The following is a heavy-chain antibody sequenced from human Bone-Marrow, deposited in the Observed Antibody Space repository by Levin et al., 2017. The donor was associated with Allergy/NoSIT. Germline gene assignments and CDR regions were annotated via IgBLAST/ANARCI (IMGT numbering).Heavy chain of an antibody. CDR1: GFIFSSDG. D-gene: IGHD3-16*01. Sequence: GGSLRLSCAASGFIFSSDGMHWVRQAPGKGLEWVALISNDGSNKFYADPVKGRFTISRDNTKNTLYLQMNNLRPNDTAVYYCAKERFLLGYWGQGTLVTVSS. CDR3: AKERFLLGY. J-gene: IGHJ4*02. CDR2: ISNDGSNK. V-gene: IGHV3-30*18.